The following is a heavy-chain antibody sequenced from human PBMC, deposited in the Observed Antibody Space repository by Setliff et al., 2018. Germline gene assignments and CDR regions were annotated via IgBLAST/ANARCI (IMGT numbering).Heavy chain of an antibody. J-gene: IGHJ5*02. CDR2: IYYSGST. Sequence: PSETLSLTCTVSGDSISSGDYYWSWIRQPPGKGLEWIGSIYYSGSTYYNPSLKSRVTMSVDTSKNHFSLELSSVTAADTAVYYCAREDASGSARRFDPWGQGTLVTVSS. D-gene: IGHD3-10*01. CDR3: AREDASGSARRFDP. V-gene: IGHV4-39*07. CDR1: GDSISSGDYY.